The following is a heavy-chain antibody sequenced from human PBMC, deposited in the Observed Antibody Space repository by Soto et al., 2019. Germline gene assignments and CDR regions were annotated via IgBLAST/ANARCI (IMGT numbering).Heavy chain of an antibody. J-gene: IGHJ4*02. V-gene: IGHV3-21*01. CDR2: ISSSSSYI. Sequence: GGSLRLSCAASGFTFSSYSMNWVRQAPGKGLEWVSSISSSSSYIYYADSVKGRFTISRDNAKNSLYLQMNSLRAEETAVYYCARYPNGEYSRSAPNDYWGQGTMVTVYS. CDR1: GFTFSSYS. CDR3: ARYPNGEYSRSAPNDY. D-gene: IGHD5-12*01.